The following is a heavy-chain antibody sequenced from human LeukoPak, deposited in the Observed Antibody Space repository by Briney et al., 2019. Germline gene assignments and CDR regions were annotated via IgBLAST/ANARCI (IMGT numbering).Heavy chain of an antibody. D-gene: IGHD6-19*01. J-gene: IGHJ4*02. Sequence: SETLSHTCTVSGGSISSYYWSWIRQPPGKGLEWIGYIYYSGSTNYNPSLKSRVTISVDTSKNQFSLKLSSVTAADTAVYYCARESPEGAGFDYWGQGTLVTVSS. CDR1: GGSISSYY. CDR2: IYYSGST. V-gene: IGHV4-59*01. CDR3: ARESPEGAGFDY.